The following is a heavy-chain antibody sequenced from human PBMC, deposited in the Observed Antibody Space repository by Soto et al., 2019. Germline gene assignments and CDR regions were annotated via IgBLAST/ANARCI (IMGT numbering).Heavy chain of an antibody. Sequence: GGSLRLSCAASGFTFSSYPMGWVRQAPGKGLEWVSVIRATGVTTFYAGSVKGRFTISRDNSKNTLFLQMNSLRAEDTAVYYCARDDEMGYFDYWGQGTLVTVSS. J-gene: IGHJ4*02. CDR2: IRATGVTT. V-gene: IGHV3-23*01. D-gene: IGHD3-16*01. CDR3: ARDDEMGYFDY. CDR1: GFTFSSYP.